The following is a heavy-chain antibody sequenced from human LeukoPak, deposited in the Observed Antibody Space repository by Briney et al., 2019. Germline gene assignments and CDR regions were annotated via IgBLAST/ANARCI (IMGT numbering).Heavy chain of an antibody. CDR3: AAAMSQIAVAGTGADY. D-gene: IGHD6-19*01. J-gene: IGHJ4*02. CDR2: INPSGGST. CDR1: GYTFTSYY. V-gene: IGHV1-46*01. Sequence: ASVKVSCKASGYTFTSYYMHWVRQAPGQGLEWMGIINPSGGSTNYAQKFQERVTITRDMSTSTAYMELSSLRSEDTAVYYCAAAMSQIAVAGTGADYWGQGTLVTVSS.